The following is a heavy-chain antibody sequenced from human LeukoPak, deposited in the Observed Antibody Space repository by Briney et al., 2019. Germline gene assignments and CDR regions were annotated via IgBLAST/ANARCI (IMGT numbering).Heavy chain of an antibody. CDR2: ISYDGSNK. J-gene: IGHJ4*02. V-gene: IGHV3-30-3*01. CDR1: GFTFSSYA. D-gene: IGHD6-19*01. Sequence: GRSLRLSCAASGFTFSSYALHWVRQAPGKGLEWVAVISYDGSNKYYADSVKGRYTISRDNSKNTLYVQMNSLRVEDTAVYYCARDDAVGGGYLDHWGQGILVSVSS. CDR3: ARDDAVGGGYLDH.